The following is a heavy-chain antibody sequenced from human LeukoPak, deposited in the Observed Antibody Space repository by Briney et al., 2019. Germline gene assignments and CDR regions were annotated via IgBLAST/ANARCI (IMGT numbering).Heavy chain of an antibody. Sequence: QAGGSLRLSCAASGFTVSSNYMSWVRQAPGKGLEWVSVIYSGGSTYYADSVKGRFTISRDSSKNTLYLQMNSLRAEDTAVYYCARDRGSGSYDAFDIWGQGTMVTVSS. V-gene: IGHV3-53*01. D-gene: IGHD3-10*01. J-gene: IGHJ3*02. CDR3: ARDRGSGSYDAFDI. CDR1: GFTVSSNY. CDR2: IYSGGST.